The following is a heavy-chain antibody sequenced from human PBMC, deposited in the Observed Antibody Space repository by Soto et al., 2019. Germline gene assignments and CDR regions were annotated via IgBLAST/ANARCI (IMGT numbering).Heavy chain of an antibody. D-gene: IGHD4-17*01. CDR3: ARVDYGDFDSHYYYMDV. CDR1: GGSISSYY. Sequence: SETLSLTCTVSGGSISSYYWSWILQPPWKGLEWIGYIYYSGSTNYNPSLKSRVTISVDTSKNQFSLKLSSVTAADTAVYYCARVDYGDFDSHYYYMDVWGKGTTVTVSS. CDR2: IYYSGST. V-gene: IGHV4-59*01. J-gene: IGHJ6*03.